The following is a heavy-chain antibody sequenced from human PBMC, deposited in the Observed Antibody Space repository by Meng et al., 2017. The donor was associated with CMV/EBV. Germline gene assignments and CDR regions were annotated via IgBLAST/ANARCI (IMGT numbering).Heavy chain of an antibody. CDR1: GGSVSSGSYY. J-gene: IGHJ6*02. CDR3: ARVRYYDFWSGYSERDYYYYGMDV. Sequence: SETLSLTCTVSGGSVSSGSYYWSWIRQPPGKGLEWSGYIYYSGSTNYNPSLKSRVTISVDTSKNQFSLKLSSVTAADTAVYYCARVRYYDFWSGYSERDYYYYGMDVWGQGTTVTVSS. D-gene: IGHD3-3*01. CDR2: IYYSGST. V-gene: IGHV4-61*01.